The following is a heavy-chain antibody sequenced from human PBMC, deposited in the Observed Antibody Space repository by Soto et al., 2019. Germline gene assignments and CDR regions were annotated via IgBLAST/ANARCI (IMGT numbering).Heavy chain of an antibody. CDR3: ARGPGPITMDRKDYFDY. J-gene: IGHJ4*02. CDR1: GGSISSGGYS. CDR2: IYHSGST. D-gene: IGHD3-10*01. Sequence: SGTLALTCAVSGGSISSGGYSWGWIRQPPGKGLEWIGYIYHSGSTYYNPSLKSRVTISVDRSKNQFSLKLSSVTAADTAVYYCARGPGPITMDRKDYFDYWGQGTLVSVSS. V-gene: IGHV4-30-2*01.